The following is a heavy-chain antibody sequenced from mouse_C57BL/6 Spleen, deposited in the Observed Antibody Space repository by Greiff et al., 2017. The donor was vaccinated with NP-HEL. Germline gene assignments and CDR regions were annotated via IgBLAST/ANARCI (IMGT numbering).Heavy chain of an antibody. V-gene: IGHV5-4*01. J-gene: IGHJ2*01. Sequence: EVQRVESGGGLVKPGGSLKLSCAASGFTFSSYAMSWVRQTPEKRLEWVATISDGGSYTYYPDNVKGRFTISRDNAKNNLYLQMSHLKSEDTAMYYCARDRGITTVVAPLDYWDQGTTLTVSS. D-gene: IGHD1-1*01. CDR1: GFTFSSYA. CDR3: ARDRGITTVVAPLDY. CDR2: ISDGGSYT.